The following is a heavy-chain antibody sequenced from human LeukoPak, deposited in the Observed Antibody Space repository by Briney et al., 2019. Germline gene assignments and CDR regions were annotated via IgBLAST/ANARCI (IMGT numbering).Heavy chain of an antibody. J-gene: IGHJ3*02. CDR2: IYTSGST. V-gene: IGHV4-4*07. Sequence: KPSETLSLTCTVSGGSISSYYWSWIRQPAGKGLEWIGRIYTSGSTNYNPSLKSRVTMSVDTSKNQFSLKLSSVTAADTAVYYCARDLSDYGVVNDAFDIWGQGTMVTVSS. CDR1: GGSISSYY. CDR3: ARDLSDYGVVNDAFDI. D-gene: IGHD4-17*01.